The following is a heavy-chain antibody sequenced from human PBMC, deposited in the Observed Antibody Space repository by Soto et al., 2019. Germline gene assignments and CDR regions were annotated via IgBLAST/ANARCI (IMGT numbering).Heavy chain of an antibody. Sequence: ASVKVSCKASGYTFTGYYMHWVRQAPGQGLEWMGWINPNSGGTNYAQKFQGRVTMTRDTSISTAYMELSRLRSDDTAVYYCARDSQYYYDSSGYYSPYDAFDIWGQGTRVTVSS. V-gene: IGHV1-2*02. D-gene: IGHD3-22*01. CDR1: GYTFTGYY. CDR3: ARDSQYYYDSSGYYSPYDAFDI. CDR2: INPNSGGT. J-gene: IGHJ3*02.